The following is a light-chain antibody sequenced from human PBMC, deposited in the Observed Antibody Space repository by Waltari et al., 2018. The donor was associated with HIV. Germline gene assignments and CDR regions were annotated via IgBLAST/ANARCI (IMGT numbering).Light chain of an antibody. CDR3: SSYAGSNNLV. CDR1: SSNIGSNT. J-gene: IGLJ3*02. CDR2: SYN. Sequence: QSVLTQPPSASGTPGQRVTISCSGSSSNIGSNTENWYQQIPGTAPKLLIYSYNQRPSGVPDRFSGSKSGTSASLAISGLQSEDEAHYYCSSYAGSNNLVFGGGTKLTVL. V-gene: IGLV1-44*01.